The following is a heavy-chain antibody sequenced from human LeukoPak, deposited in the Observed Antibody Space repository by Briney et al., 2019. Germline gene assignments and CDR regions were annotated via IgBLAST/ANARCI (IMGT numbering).Heavy chain of an antibody. CDR1: GGSISSYN. CDR3: ARGDRRRGYSYGNFDY. CDR2: IYYSGST. V-gene: IGHV4-59*01. J-gene: IGHJ4*02. Sequence: SETLSLTCTVSGGSISSYNLSWIRQPPGKGLEWIGYIYYSGSTNYNPSLKSRVTISVDTSKNQFSLKLSSVTAADTAVYYCARGDRRRGYSYGNFDYWGQGTLVTVSS. D-gene: IGHD5-18*01.